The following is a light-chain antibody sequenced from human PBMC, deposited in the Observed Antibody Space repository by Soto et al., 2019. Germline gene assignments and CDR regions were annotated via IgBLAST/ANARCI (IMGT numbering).Light chain of an antibody. CDR2: ATS. CDR3: QQYCDWPLT. Sequence: EIVLTQSPATLSVSPGERATLSCRASQSVGNDFAWYQQKPGQAPRLLIFATSTRATGFPARFSGSGSGTEFTLTISSLQSEDFAVYYCQQYCDWPLTFGGGAKVEIE. CDR1: QSVGND. J-gene: IGKJ4*01. V-gene: IGKV3-15*01.